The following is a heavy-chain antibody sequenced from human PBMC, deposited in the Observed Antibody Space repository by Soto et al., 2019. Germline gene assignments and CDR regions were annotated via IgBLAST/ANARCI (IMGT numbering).Heavy chain of an antibody. Sequence: QVQLVQSGAEVKKPGSSVKVSCKASGGTFSSYAISWVRQAPGQGLEWMGGIIPIFGTANYAQKFQGRVTITADKSTSTAYMALSSLRSEDTAVYYCARDSSGTGTTVYYYGMDVWGQGTTVTVSS. J-gene: IGHJ6*02. D-gene: IGHD1-7*01. CDR3: ARDSSGTGTTVYYYGMDV. CDR2: IIPIFGTA. V-gene: IGHV1-69*06. CDR1: GGTFSSYA.